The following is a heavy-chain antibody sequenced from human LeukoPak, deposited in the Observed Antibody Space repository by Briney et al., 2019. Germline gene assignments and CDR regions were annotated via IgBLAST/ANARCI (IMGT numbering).Heavy chain of an antibody. D-gene: IGHD1-1*01. V-gene: IGHV3-7*01. CDR1: GFIFSSYW. CDR3: ARDLRATTSPGSPQY. Sequence: GGSLRLSCAGSGFIFSSYWMTWVRQAPGKGLEWVANIKQDGSEKYYVDSLKGRFTISRDNAKNSLYLQMNSLRAEDTAVYHCARDLRATTSPGSPQYWGQGTLVTVSS. CDR2: IKQDGSEK. J-gene: IGHJ4*02.